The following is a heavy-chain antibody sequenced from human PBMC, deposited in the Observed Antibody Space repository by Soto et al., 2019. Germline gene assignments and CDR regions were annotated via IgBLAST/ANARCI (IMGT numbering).Heavy chain of an antibody. V-gene: IGHV1-46*01. D-gene: IGHD6-19*01. CDR3: AREKWLVRRNDPFDI. CDR2: INPNGGST. J-gene: IGHJ3*02. CDR1: GYTFINYY. Sequence: QVQLVQSGAEVKKPGASVKVSCKASGYTFINYYMHWVRQAPGQGLEWMGIINPNGGSTTYAQKFQARVTLTRDTSTHTVNMELSSLRSEDTAVYYCAREKWLVRRNDPFDIWGQGTMVTVSS.